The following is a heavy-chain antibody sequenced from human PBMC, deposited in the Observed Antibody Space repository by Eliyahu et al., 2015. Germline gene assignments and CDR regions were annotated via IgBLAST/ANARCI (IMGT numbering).Heavy chain of an antibody. CDR2: IYYSGST. Sequence: QVQLQESGPGLVKPSETLPLTCXVSXGSIXSYYXSWIRQPPGKGLEWIGYIYYSGSTNYNPSLKSRVTISVDTSKNQFSLKLSSVTAADTAVYYCARYGDYLNWGQGTLVTVSS. D-gene: IGHD4-17*01. CDR3: ARYGDYLN. V-gene: IGHV4-59*01. CDR1: XGSIXSYY. J-gene: IGHJ4*02.